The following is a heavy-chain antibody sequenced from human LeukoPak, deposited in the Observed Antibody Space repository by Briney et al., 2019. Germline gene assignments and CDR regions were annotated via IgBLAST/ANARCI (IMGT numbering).Heavy chain of an antibody. Sequence: SQTLSLTCAISGDSVSSNSAAWNWIRQSPSRGLEWLGRTYYRSKWYNDYAVSVKSRITINPGTSKNQFSLQLNSVTPEDTAVYYCARSGGHYYDSSGYYYYYYGMDVWGQGTTVTVSS. CDR1: GDSVSSNSAA. CDR2: TYYRSKWYN. D-gene: IGHD3-22*01. CDR3: ARSGGHYYDSSGYYYYYYGMDV. J-gene: IGHJ6*02. V-gene: IGHV6-1*01.